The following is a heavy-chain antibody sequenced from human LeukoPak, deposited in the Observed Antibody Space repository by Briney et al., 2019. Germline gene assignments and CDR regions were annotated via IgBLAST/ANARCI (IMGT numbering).Heavy chain of an antibody. CDR3: ARSYSSSWASEFDY. D-gene: IGHD6-13*01. CDR1: GFTFSSYW. V-gene: IGHV3-7*01. Sequence: GGSLRLSCAASGFTFSSYWMSWVRQAPGKGLEWVANIKQDGSEKYYVDSVKGRFTISRDNAKNSLYLQMNSLRAEDTAVYYCARSYSSSWASEFDYWGQGTLVTVSS. J-gene: IGHJ4*02. CDR2: IKQDGSEK.